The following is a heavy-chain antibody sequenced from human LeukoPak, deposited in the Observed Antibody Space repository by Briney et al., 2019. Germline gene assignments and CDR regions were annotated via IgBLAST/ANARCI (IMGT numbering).Heavy chain of an antibody. D-gene: IGHD6-13*01. CDR1: GGTFSSYA. CDR2: IIPIFGIA. J-gene: IGHJ4*02. CDR3: ARGRIKGEQQLVQDY. Sequence: TSVKVSCKASGGTFSSYAISWVRQAPGQGLEWMGRIIPIFGIANYARKFQGRVTITADKSTSTAYMELSSLRSEDAAVYYCARGRIKGEQQLVQDYWGQATLVTVSS. V-gene: IGHV1-69*04.